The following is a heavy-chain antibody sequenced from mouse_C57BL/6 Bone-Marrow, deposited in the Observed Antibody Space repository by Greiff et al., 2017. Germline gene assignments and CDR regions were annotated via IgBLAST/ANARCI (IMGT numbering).Heavy chain of an antibody. Sequence: VKLMESGPGLVQPSQSLSITCTVSGFSLTSYGVHWVRQSPGKGLEWLGVIWRGGSTDYNAAFMSRLSITKDNSKSQVFFKMNSLQADDTAIYYCAKIGYYYGSSDAYWGQGTLVTVSA. V-gene: IGHV2-5*01. J-gene: IGHJ3*01. CDR1: GFSLTSYG. D-gene: IGHD1-1*01. CDR3: AKIGYYYGSSDAY. CDR2: IWRGGST.